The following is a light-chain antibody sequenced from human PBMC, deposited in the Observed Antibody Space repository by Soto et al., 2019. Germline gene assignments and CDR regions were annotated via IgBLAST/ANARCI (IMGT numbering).Light chain of an antibody. CDR1: QSVISTS. Sequence: EIVLTQSPGTLSLSPGERATLSCRTSQSVISTSLAWYQQKPGQAPRLLIYGASTRATGIPARFSGSGSGTEFTLTISRLEPEDFAVYYCQQYGSSSTFGQGTRLEIK. CDR2: GAS. V-gene: IGKV3-20*01. J-gene: IGKJ5*01. CDR3: QQYGSSST.